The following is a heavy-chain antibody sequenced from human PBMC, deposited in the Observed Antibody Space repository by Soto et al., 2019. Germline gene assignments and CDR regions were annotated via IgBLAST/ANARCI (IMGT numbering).Heavy chain of an antibody. CDR2: INSDGSST. CDR3: AKDQSPSIYYDSSGLFDY. D-gene: IGHD3-22*01. V-gene: IGHV3-74*01. J-gene: IGHJ4*02. CDR1: GFTLSSYW. Sequence: GGSLRLSCAASGFTLSSYWMHWVRQAPGKGLVWVSRINSDGSSTSYADSVKGRFTISRDNAKNTLYLQMNSLRAEDTAVYYCAKDQSPSIYYDSSGLFDYWGQGTLVTVSS.